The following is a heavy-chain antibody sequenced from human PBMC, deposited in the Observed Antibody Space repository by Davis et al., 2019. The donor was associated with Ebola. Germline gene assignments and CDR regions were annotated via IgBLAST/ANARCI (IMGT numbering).Heavy chain of an antibody. CDR3: VQKHTIVVVTAIRSDAFDI. V-gene: IGHV3-23*01. J-gene: IGHJ3*02. CDR1: VITFSSYA. D-gene: IGHD2-21*02. CDR2: ISGSGGST. Sequence: GESLKISCTDSVITFSSYAMTWVRQAPGKGLEWVSAISGSGGSTYYADSVKGRFTISRDNSKNTLYLQMNSLRAEDTAVYYCVQKHTIVVVTAIRSDAFDIWGQGTMVTVSS.